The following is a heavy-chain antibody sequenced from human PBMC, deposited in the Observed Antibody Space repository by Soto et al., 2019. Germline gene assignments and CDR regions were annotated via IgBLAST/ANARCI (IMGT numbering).Heavy chain of an antibody. D-gene: IGHD3-16*01. Sequence: EVQLVESGGGLVQPGGSLRLSCAASGFTFRDYSMNWVRQAAGKGLEWVSYISGGSDTTTYADSVKGRFTISRDNARNSLFLQVNGLRAEDTAVYYCARDYDFAFDSWGQGSLVTVSS. CDR3: ARDYDFAFDS. J-gene: IGHJ4*02. CDR1: GFTFRDYS. V-gene: IGHV3-48*01. CDR2: ISGGSDTT.